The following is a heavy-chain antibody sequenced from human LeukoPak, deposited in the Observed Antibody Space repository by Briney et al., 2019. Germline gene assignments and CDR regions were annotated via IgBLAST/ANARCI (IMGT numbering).Heavy chain of an antibody. Sequence: GGSLRLSCAASGFTFSSYAMHWVRQAPGKGLEWVAVISYDGSNKYYADSVKGRFTISRDNSKNTLYLQMNSLRAEDTAVYYCARLNGAFDYWGQGTLVTVSS. D-gene: IGHD2-8*01. J-gene: IGHJ4*02. CDR2: ISYDGSNK. V-gene: IGHV3-30-3*01. CDR1: GFTFSSYA. CDR3: ARLNGAFDY.